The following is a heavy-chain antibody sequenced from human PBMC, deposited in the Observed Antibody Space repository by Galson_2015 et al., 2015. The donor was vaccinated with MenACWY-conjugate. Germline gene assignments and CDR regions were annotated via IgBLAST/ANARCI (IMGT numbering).Heavy chain of an antibody. Sequence: SETLSLTCTVSGDSISSDNYYWTWVRQPPGRGLEWIASINYTGSTNYNPSLESRVSMSIDTSENQFSLKLTSVTAADTAVYYCVRDQDRNYNFYGLDVWGQGTTVIVSS. J-gene: IGHJ6*02. CDR1: GDSISSDNYY. V-gene: IGHV4-39*07. CDR3: VRDQDRNYNFYGLDV. CDR2: INYTGST.